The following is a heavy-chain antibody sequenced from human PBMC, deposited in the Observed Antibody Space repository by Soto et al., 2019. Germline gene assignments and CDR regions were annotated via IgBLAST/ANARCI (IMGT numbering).Heavy chain of an antibody. J-gene: IGHJ6*03. CDR1: GFTFSSYA. D-gene: IGHD3-3*01. Sequence: GGSLRLSCAASGFTFSSYAMSWVRQAPGKGLEWVSAISGSGGSTYYADSVKGRFTISRDNSKNTLYLQMNSLRAEDRAVYYCAKYRLDTIFGASFGSYYYMDVWGKGTTVTVSS. V-gene: IGHV3-23*01. CDR3: AKYRLDTIFGASFGSYYYMDV. CDR2: ISGSGGST.